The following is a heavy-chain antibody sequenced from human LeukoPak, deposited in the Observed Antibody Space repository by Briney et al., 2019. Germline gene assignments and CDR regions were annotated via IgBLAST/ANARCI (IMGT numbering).Heavy chain of an antibody. Sequence: PGGSLRLSCAASRFTFSNAWMSWVRQAPGKGLEWVGHIKSKTDGGTTDYAAPVKGRFTISRDDSKNTLYLLMNSLKTEDTALYYCTALLWFGEYYFDYWGQGTPVTVSS. CDR1: RFTFSNAW. J-gene: IGHJ4*02. D-gene: IGHD3-10*01. V-gene: IGHV3-15*01. CDR2: IKSKTDGGTT. CDR3: TALLWFGEYYFDY.